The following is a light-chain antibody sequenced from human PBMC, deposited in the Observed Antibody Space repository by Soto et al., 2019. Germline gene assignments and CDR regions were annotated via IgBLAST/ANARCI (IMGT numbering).Light chain of an antibody. CDR1: QSVSSSY. J-gene: IGKJ1*01. Sequence: ETVLTQSPGTLSLSPGERATLSCRASQSVSSSYLAWYQQKPGQAPRLLIYGASSRATGIPDRFSGSGSGTDFTLTISRLEPEDFAVYYYQQYGSSPPSLTFGQGTKVEIK. CDR3: QQYGSSPPSLT. CDR2: GAS. V-gene: IGKV3-20*01.